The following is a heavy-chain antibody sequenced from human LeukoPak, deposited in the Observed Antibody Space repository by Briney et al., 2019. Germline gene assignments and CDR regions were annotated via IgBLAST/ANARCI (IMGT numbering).Heavy chain of an antibody. J-gene: IGHJ6*03. V-gene: IGHV4-30-2*01. D-gene: IGHD3-3*01. CDR2: IYHSGST. CDR3: ARVLRSDDFWSGTPYYYMDV. CDR1: GGSISSGGYY. Sequence: PSQTLSLTCTVSGGSISSGGYYWSWIRQPPGKGLEWIVYIYHSGSTYYNPSLKSRVTISVDTSKNQFSLKLSSVTAADTAVYYCARVLRSDDFWSGTPYYYMDVWGKGTTVTVSS.